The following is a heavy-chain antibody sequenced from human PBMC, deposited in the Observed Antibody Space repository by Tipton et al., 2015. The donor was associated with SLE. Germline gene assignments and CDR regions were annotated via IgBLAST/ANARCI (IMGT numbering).Heavy chain of an antibody. CDR2: FYSGYS. CDR3: TRLAGRRFPFDS. J-gene: IGHJ4*02. D-gene: IGHD6-6*01. V-gene: IGHV4-61*02. Sequence: TLSLTCTVSGASISSSSYSWNWIRQPAGKGLEWIGRFYSGYSDYNPSPNSRVTMSVDRSRNQLSLKLSSVTAADTAVYFCTRLAGRRFPFDSWGQGTLVTVSS. CDR1: GASISSSSYS.